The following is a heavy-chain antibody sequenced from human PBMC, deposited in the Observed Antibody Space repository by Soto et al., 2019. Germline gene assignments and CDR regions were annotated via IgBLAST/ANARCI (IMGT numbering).Heavy chain of an antibody. Sequence: QVQLVQSGAEVKKPGASVKVSCKASGYTFTSYNINWVRQATGQGLEWVGWVNPNSGNTGYAQKFQGRVTMARDTSISTAYMELSSLTSEDTAVYYCARTVDFDYWGQGTLVTVSS. CDR1: GYTFTSYN. CDR3: ARTVDFDY. V-gene: IGHV1-8*01. D-gene: IGHD4-4*01. CDR2: VNPNSGNT. J-gene: IGHJ4*02.